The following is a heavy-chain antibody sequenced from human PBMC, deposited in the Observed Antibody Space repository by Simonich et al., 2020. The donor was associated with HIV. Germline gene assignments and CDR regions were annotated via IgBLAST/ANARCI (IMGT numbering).Heavy chain of an antibody. D-gene: IGHD6-19*01. CDR2: IYTTEST. Sequence: QVQLQESGPGLVKPSETLSLTCTVSGGSISSSYWSWIRQPAGKGLEWIGHIYTTESTNSNPSLKSRVTISVDKSKNQFSLKLSSVTAADTAMYYCARCIAVAGIHGGYYFDYWGQGTLVTVSS. V-gene: IGHV4-4*07. CDR1: GGSISSSY. CDR3: ARCIAVAGIHGGYYFDY. J-gene: IGHJ4*02.